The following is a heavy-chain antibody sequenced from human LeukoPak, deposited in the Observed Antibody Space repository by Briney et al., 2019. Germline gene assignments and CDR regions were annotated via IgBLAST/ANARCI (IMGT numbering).Heavy chain of an antibody. Sequence: SETLSLTCTVSGGSISGYYWSWIRQPPGKGLEWIGEINHSGSTNYNPSLKSRVTISVDTSKNQFSLKLSSVTAADTAVYYCARGRGYSFMYYFDYWGQGTLVTVSS. V-gene: IGHV4-34*01. J-gene: IGHJ4*02. CDR1: GGSISGYY. D-gene: IGHD5-18*01. CDR3: ARGRGYSFMYYFDY. CDR2: INHSGST.